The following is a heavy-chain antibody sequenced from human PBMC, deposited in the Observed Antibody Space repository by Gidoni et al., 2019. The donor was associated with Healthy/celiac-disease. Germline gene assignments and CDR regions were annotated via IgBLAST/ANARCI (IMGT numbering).Heavy chain of an antibody. CDR1: GFTFCSYG. V-gene: IGHV3-21*01. D-gene: IGHD3-3*01. J-gene: IGHJ6*02. Sequence: EVQLVESGGGLVKPGGSLRLSCSASGFTFCSYGLNWVRQSPGKALEWVSSISSSSSYIYYADSVKGLFTISRDNAKNSLYLQMNSLRAEDTAVYYCARDGLEWVLSGYYYYYGMDVWGQGTTVTVSS. CDR2: ISSSSSYI. CDR3: ARDGLEWVLSGYYYYYGMDV.